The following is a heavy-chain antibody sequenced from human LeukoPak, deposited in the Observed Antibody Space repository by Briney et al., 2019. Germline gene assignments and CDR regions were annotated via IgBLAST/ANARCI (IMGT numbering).Heavy chain of an antibody. CDR3: ARGGRLWCGELARSMDV. J-gene: IGHJ6*04. CDR1: GGSFSGYY. D-gene: IGHD3-10*01. Sequence: PSETLSLTCAVYGGSFSGYYWSWIRQPPGKGLEWIGEINHSGSTNYNPSLKSRVTISVDTSKNQFSLKLSSVTAADTAVYYCARGGRLWCGELARSMDVWGKGTTVTVSS. CDR2: INHSGST. V-gene: IGHV4-34*01.